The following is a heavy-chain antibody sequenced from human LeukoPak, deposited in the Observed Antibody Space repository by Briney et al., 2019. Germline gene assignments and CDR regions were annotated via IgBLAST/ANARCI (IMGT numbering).Heavy chain of an antibody. Sequence: GGSLRLSCAASGFTFSGSAMHWVRQASGKGLEWVGRIRSKANSYATAYAASVKGRFTISRDDSKNTAYLQMNSLKTEDTAVYYCAKDRWLTQRRGRDMDVWGKGTTVTISS. V-gene: IGHV3-73*01. CDR3: AKDRWLTQRRGRDMDV. J-gene: IGHJ6*03. CDR1: GFTFSGSA. CDR2: IRSKANSYAT. D-gene: IGHD5-24*01.